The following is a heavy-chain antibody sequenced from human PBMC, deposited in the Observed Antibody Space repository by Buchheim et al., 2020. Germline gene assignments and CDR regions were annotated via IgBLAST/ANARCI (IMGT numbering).Heavy chain of an antibody. CDR3: ARDLGAAGQHFDY. CDR2: ITSSGDIG. J-gene: IGHJ4*02. V-gene: IGHV3-48*03. CDR1: GFTFSSYE. D-gene: IGHD6-13*01. Sequence: EVQLVESGGGLVQPGGSLRLSCAASGFTFSSYEMNWVRQAPGKGLEWVSYITSSGDIGYYADSVKGRFTISRDNAKNSPYLQMNSLRAEDTAVYYCARDLGAAGQHFDYWGQGTL.